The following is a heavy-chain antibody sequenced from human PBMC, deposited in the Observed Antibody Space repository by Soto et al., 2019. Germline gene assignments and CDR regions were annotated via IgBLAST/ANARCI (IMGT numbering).Heavy chain of an antibody. V-gene: IGHV4-61*01. D-gene: IGHD6-13*01. J-gene: IGHJ6*02. CDR1: GGSVSSGSYY. CDR3: ARVPGIAAAGKGGYYYYYGMDV. Sequence: PSETLSLTCTVSGGSVSSGSYYWSWIRQPPGKGLEWIGYIYYSGSTNYNPSLKSRVTISVDTSKNQFSLKLSSVTAADTAVYYCARVPGIAAAGKGGYYYYYGMDVWGQGTTVTVSS. CDR2: IYYSGST.